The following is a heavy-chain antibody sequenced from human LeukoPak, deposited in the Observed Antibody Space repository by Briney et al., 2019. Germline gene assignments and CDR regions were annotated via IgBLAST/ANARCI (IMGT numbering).Heavy chain of an antibody. Sequence: GGSLRLSCTVSGFSFKTAWVHWVCQAPGKGLEWVSRMNPDGSITTYADSVKGRFITSRDNAKDTLYLQMNSLRVDDTAVYYCARDVYSSSWTWGQGTLVTVSS. CDR2: MNPDGSIT. J-gene: IGHJ4*02. CDR3: ARDVYSSSWT. V-gene: IGHV3-74*01. CDR1: GFSFKTAW. D-gene: IGHD2-2*01.